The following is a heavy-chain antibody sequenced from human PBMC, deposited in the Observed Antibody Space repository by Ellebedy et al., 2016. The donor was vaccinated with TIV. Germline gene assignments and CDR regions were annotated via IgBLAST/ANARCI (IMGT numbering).Heavy chain of an antibody. V-gene: IGHV3-21*01. CDR1: GFTFSSYT. CDR2: ISSSSNYI. CDR3: AKSKTTYIVGADPFES. J-gene: IGHJ4*02. Sequence: GESLKISXAASGFTFSSYTMNWIRQAPGKGLEWVSSISSSSNYIYYADSVKGRFTISRDRSKNTLYLQLNSLTADDTAVYYCAKSKTTYIVGADPFESWGQGTLVTVSS. D-gene: IGHD1-26*01.